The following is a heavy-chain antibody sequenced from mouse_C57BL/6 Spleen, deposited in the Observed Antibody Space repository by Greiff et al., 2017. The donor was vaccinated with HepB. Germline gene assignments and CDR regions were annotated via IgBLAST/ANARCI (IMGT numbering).Heavy chain of an antibody. CDR3: ARSDYYGSSPYFDV. CDR1: GYTFTSYG. V-gene: IGHV1-81*01. Sequence: QVQLQQSGAELARPGASVKLSCKASGYTFTSYGISWVKQRTGQGLEWIGEIYPRSGNTYYNEKFKGKATLTADKSSSTAYMELRSLTSEDSAVYFCARSDYYGSSPYFDVWGTGTTVTVSS. CDR2: IYPRSGNT. D-gene: IGHD1-1*01. J-gene: IGHJ1*03.